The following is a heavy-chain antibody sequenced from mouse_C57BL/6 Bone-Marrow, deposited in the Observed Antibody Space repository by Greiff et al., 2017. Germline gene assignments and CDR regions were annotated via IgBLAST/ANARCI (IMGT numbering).Heavy chain of an antibody. D-gene: IGHD1-1*01. Sequence: QLQQSGAELVRPGASVTLSCKASGYTFTDYEMHWVKQTPVHGLEWIGAIDPETGGTAYNQKFKGKAILTADKSSSTAYMELRSLTSEDSAVYYCTREGDITTVVATDYWGQGTTLTVSS. CDR2: IDPETGGT. V-gene: IGHV1-15*01. J-gene: IGHJ2*01. CDR3: TREGDITTVVATDY. CDR1: GYTFTDYE.